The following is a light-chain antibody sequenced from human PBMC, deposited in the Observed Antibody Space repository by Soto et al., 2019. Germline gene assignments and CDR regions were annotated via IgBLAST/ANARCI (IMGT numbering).Light chain of an antibody. CDR2: DAS. J-gene: IGKJ4*01. CDR1: QSVSIY. Sequence: ETVLTETPATLSLSPGERATLSCRASQSVSIYLAWYQQKPGQAPRLLIYDASKRAPGIPARFSGSGSGTDFTLTISSLQSEDFAAYYCQQYNNWPLTFGGGTKVDIK. V-gene: IGKV3-11*01. CDR3: QQYNNWPLT.